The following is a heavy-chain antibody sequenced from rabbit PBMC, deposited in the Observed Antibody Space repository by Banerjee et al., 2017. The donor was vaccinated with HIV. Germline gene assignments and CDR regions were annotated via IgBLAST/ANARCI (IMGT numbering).Heavy chain of an antibody. V-gene: IGHV1S40*01. Sequence: QSLEESGGDLVKPEGSLTLTCTASGFSFSNKYVMCWVRQAPGKGLEWIACINTSSGNIVYASWAKGRFTISKASSTTVTLQMTSLTVADTATYFCARSAGSSDRFNLWGQGTLVTVS. CDR3: ARSAGSSDRFNL. D-gene: IGHD8-1*01. CDR2: INTSSGNI. CDR1: GFSFSNKYV. J-gene: IGHJ4*01.